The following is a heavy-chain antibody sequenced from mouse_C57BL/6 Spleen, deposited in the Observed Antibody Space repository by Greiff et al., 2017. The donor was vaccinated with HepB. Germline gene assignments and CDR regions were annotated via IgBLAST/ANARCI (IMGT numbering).Heavy chain of an antibody. Sequence: EVQRVESGGGLVQPKGSLKLSCAASGFTFNTYAMHWVRQAPGKGLEWVARIRSKSSNYATYYADSVKDRFTISRDDSQSMLYLQMNNLKTEDTAMYYCVRESGNHWYFDVWGTGTTVTVSS. D-gene: IGHD1-3*01. CDR1: GFTFNTYA. CDR3: VRESGNHWYFDV. CDR2: IRSKSSNYAT. J-gene: IGHJ1*03. V-gene: IGHV10-3*01.